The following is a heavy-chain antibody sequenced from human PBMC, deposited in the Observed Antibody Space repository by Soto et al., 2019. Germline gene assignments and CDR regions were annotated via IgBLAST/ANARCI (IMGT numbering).Heavy chain of an antibody. J-gene: IGHJ4*02. CDR2: IIPILGIA. CDR3: AKEYDSSGYYPDY. Sequence: ASVKVSCKASGGTFSSYTMSWVRPASGQGLEWMGRIIPILGIANYAQKFQGRVTITADNAKNSLYLQMSSLRAEDTAVYYCAKEYDSSGYYPDYWGQGTLVTVSS. V-gene: IGHV1-69*04. D-gene: IGHD3-22*01. CDR1: GGTFSSYT.